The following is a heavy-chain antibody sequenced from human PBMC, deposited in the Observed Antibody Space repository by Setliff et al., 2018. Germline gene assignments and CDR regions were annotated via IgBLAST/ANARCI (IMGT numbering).Heavy chain of an antibody. D-gene: IGHD3-22*01. CDR2: INNYNFNT. CDR3: AMINFYVSSGYYYAPEL. V-gene: IGHV1-18*01. CDR1: GFTFTDYG. J-gene: IGHJ4*02. Sequence: ASVKVSCKSSGFTFTDYGITWVRQVPGQGLEWMGWINNYNFNTQYAQKFQGRVTVTTDTSTTTAYMELRSLRADDTAVYYCAMINFYVSSGYYYAPELWGQGTTVTVSS.